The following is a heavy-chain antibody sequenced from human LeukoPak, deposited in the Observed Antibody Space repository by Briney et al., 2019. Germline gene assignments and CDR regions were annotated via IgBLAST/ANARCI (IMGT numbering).Heavy chain of an antibody. J-gene: IGHJ4*02. Sequence: SGGSLRLSCAASGFTFSSHGMHWVRQAAGKGLECVAVMRYDGSNKYYADSVKGRFTISRDNSKNTLYLEMNSLRAEDTAVYYCARLGIAAAGAEYYFDYWGQGTLVTVAS. CDR3: ARLGIAAAGAEYYFDY. CDR2: MRYDGSNK. V-gene: IGHV3-33*01. CDR1: GFTFSSHG. D-gene: IGHD6-13*01.